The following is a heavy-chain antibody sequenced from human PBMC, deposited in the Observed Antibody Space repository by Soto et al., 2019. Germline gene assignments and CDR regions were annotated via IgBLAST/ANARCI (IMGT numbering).Heavy chain of an antibody. J-gene: IGHJ4*02. CDR3: ARHRRETGTYAQPLDY. CDR2: ISYGGST. CDR1: GGSISSTSYY. Sequence: LSLTFTVSGGSISSTSYYWGWIRQPPGKGLEWIGSISYGGSTYHNPSLRSRVTISVDTSKSQFSLDLTSVTAADTAVYYCARHRRETGTYAQPLDYWGQGTLLTVSS. V-gene: IGHV4-39*01. D-gene: IGHD1-1*01.